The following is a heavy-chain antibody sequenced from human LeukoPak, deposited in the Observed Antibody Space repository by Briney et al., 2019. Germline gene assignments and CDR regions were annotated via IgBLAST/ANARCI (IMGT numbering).Heavy chain of an antibody. D-gene: IGHD3-10*01. CDR2: ISAYNGNT. J-gene: IGHJ4*02. CDR1: GYTFTSYG. CDR3: ARLGYYYGSGRRFDY. Sequence: ASVKVSCKASGYTFTSYGISWVRQAPGQGLEWMGWISAYNGNTNYAQKLQGRVTMTTDTSTSAAYMELRSLRSDDTAVYYCARLGYYYGSGRRFDYWGQGTLVTVSS. V-gene: IGHV1-18*01.